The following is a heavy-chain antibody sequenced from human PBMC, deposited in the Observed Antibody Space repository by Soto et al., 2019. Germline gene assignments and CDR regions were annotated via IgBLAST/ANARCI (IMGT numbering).Heavy chain of an antibody. CDR1: GGSISSSSYY. Sequence: PSETLSLTCTVSGGSISSSSYYWGWIRQPPGKGLEWIGSIYYSGSTYYNPSLKSRVTISVDTSKNQFSLKLSSVTAAGTAVYYCARHRQGGADYDFWSGYYQYYFDYWGQGTLVTVSS. D-gene: IGHD3-3*01. J-gene: IGHJ4*02. CDR2: IYYSGST. V-gene: IGHV4-39*01. CDR3: ARHRQGGADYDFWSGYYQYYFDY.